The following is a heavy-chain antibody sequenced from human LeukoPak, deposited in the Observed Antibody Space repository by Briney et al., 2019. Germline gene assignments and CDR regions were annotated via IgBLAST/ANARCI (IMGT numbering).Heavy chain of an antibody. Sequence: SETLSLTCTVSGGSISSGGYYWSWIRQHPGKGLEWIGYIYYSGSTYYNPSLKSRVTISVDTSKNQFSLKLSSVTAADTAVYYCARQNGYSSGWYSIDIYGMDVWGQGTTVTVSS. CDR2: IYYSGST. J-gene: IGHJ6*02. CDR1: GGSISSGGYY. V-gene: IGHV4-31*03. D-gene: IGHD6-19*01. CDR3: ARQNGYSSGWYSIDIYGMDV.